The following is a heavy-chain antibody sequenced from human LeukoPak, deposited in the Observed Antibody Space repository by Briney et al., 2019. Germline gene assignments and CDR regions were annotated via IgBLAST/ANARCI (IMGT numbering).Heavy chain of an antibody. CDR1: GLTFTNYA. CDR2: IIGSGGST. J-gene: IGHJ2*01. V-gene: IGHV3-23*01. Sequence: GGSLRLCCAASGLTFTNYAMNWVRQAPGKGLESVSVIIGSGGSTYYADSVKGRFTISRDNSKNTLYLEVNSLRAEDTAVYYCATAFYFDSSGPYWYFDLWGRGTLVTVSS. D-gene: IGHD3-22*01. CDR3: ATAFYFDSSGPYWYFDL.